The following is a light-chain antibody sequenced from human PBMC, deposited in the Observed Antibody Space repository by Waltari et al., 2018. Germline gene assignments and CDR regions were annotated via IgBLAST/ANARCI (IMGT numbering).Light chain of an antibody. CDR2: KAS. CDR1: QSIGST. CDR3: QQYNNYFVT. J-gene: IGKJ1*01. Sequence: GDRVTITCRASQSIGSTLAWYQQTLGKGPKLLISKASILETGVPSRFSGRGSGTEFNLTISGLQPDDFATYYCQQYNNYFVTFGQGTRVDIK. V-gene: IGKV1-5*03.